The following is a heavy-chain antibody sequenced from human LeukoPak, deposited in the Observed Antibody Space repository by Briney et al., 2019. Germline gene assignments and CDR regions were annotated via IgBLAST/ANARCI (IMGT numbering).Heavy chain of an antibody. CDR1: GFTFSSYG. D-gene: IGHD3-10*01. V-gene: IGHV3-33*06. J-gene: IGHJ6*02. CDR2: IWYDGSNK. Sequence: PGGSLRLSCAASGFTFSSYGMHWVRQAPGKGLEWVAVIWYDGSNKYYADSVKGRFTISRDNSKNTLYLQMNSLRAEDTAVYYCAKPLPLYYGSGSTAYYYGMDVWGQGTTVTVSS. CDR3: AKPLPLYYGSGSTAYYYGMDV.